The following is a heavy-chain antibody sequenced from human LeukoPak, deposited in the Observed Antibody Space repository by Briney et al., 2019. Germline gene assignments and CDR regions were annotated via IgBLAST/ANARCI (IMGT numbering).Heavy chain of an antibody. D-gene: IGHD3-16*01. V-gene: IGHV4-61*01. Sequence: SETLSLTCTVSGGSVSSGSYYWSWIRQPPGKGLEWIGYIYYSGSTNYNPTLKSRVTISVDTSKTQFSLKLSSVTTADTAVYYCARALPWGTIDAFNIWGQGTMVTVSS. J-gene: IGHJ3*02. CDR3: ARALPWGTIDAFNI. CDR1: GGSVSSGSYY. CDR2: IYYSGST.